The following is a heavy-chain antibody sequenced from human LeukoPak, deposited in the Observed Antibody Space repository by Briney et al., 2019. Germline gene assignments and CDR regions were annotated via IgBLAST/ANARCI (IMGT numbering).Heavy chain of an antibody. CDR1: GFTFSSYS. CDR2: IDTSTTYM. D-gene: IGHD7-27*01. J-gene: IGHJ2*01. V-gene: IGHV3-21*01. CDR3: ASEAGTGERWYFDL. Sequence: GGSLRLSCAASGFTFSSYSMNWVRQAPGKGLEWVSSIDTSTTYMTYADSVKGRFTISRDNARNSLYLQMNSLRAEDTAVYYCASEAGTGERWYFDLWGRGTLVTVSS.